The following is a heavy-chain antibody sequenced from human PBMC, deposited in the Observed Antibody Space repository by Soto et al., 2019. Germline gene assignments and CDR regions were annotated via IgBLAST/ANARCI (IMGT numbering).Heavy chain of an antibody. CDR2: IIPIFGTA. CDR1: GGTFSSYA. D-gene: IGHD6-6*01. J-gene: IGHJ5*02. Sequence: QVQLVQSGAEVKKPGSSVKVSCKASGGTFSSYAISWVRQAPGQGLEWMGGIIPIFGTANYAQKFQGRVTITADESTSTAYMELSSLRSEDTAVYYCARDRSIAARPGSYNWFDPWGQGTLVTVSS. CDR3: ARDRSIAARPGSYNWFDP. V-gene: IGHV1-69*01.